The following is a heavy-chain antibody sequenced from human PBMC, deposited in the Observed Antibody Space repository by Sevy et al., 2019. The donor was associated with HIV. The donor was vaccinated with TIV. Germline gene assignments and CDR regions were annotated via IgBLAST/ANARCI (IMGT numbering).Heavy chain of an antibody. D-gene: IGHD6-25*01. CDR1: GFTFSSYW. CDR2: IKQDGSEK. CDR3: ARALAAAASY. Sequence: GGSLRLSCAASGFTFSSYWMNWVRQAPGKGLEWGANIKQDGSEKYYVDSVKGRFTISRDNAKNSMHLQMNSLRAEDTAVYYCARALAAAASYWGQGTLVTVSS. J-gene: IGHJ4*02. V-gene: IGHV3-7*01.